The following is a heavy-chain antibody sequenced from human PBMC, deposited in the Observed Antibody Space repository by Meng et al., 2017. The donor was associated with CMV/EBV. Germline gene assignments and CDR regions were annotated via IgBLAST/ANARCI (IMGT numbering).Heavy chain of an antibody. V-gene: IGHV3-23*01. D-gene: IGHD2-2*02. CDR2: ISGSGGST. Sequence: GGSLRLSCAASGFTFSSYAMSWVRQAPGKGLEWVSAISGSGGSTYYADSVKGRFTISRDNSKNTLYLQMNSLSAEDTAVYYCASERSYCSSTSCYRGDYWGQGTLVTVSS. CDR3: ASERSYCSSTSCYRGDY. CDR1: GFTFSSYA. J-gene: IGHJ4*02.